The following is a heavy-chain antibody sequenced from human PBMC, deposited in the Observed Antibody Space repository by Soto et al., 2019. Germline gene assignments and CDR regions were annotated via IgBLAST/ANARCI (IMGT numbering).Heavy chain of an antibody. D-gene: IGHD6-13*01. CDR1: GGTFSSYT. Sequence: QVQLVQSGAEVKKPGSSVKVSCKASGGTFSSYTISWVRQAPGQGLEWMGRIIPILGIANYAQKFQGRVTITADKTTSTAYMEVSSLRFEDTAVYHCADASPSSSWGWFDPWGQGTLVTVSS. CDR3: ADASPSSSWGWFDP. V-gene: IGHV1-69*02. J-gene: IGHJ5*02. CDR2: IIPILGIA.